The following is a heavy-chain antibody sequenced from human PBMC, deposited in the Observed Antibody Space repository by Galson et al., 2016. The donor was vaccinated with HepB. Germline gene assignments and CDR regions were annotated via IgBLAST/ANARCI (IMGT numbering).Heavy chain of an antibody. CDR1: GFTFSSYA. Sequence: SLRLSCAASGFTFSSYAVHWVRQAPGKGLEWVAVIPFDGSDKKYADSVKGRFTISRDNSKNTLYRQMNSLRPEDTALDYCARAPGGGFAWGPLDYWGQGTLVTVSS. V-gene: IGHV3-30*04. J-gene: IGHJ4*02. CDR2: IPFDGSDK. D-gene: IGHD5-24*01. CDR3: ARAPGGGFAWGPLDY.